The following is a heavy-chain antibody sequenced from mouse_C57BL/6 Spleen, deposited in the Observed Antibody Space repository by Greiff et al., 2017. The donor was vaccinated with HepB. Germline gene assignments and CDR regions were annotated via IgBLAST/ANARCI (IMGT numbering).Heavy chain of an antibody. V-gene: IGHV5-17*01. CDR2: ISSGSSTI. J-gene: IGHJ2*01. Sequence: EVKVVESGGGLVKPGGSLKLSCAASGFTFSDYGMHWVRQAPEKGLEWVAYISSGSSTIYYADTVKGRFTISRDNAKNTLFLQMTSLRSEDTAMYYCARREYGSTFDYWGQGTTLTVSS. CDR3: ARREYGSTFDY. CDR1: GFTFSDYG. D-gene: IGHD1-1*01.